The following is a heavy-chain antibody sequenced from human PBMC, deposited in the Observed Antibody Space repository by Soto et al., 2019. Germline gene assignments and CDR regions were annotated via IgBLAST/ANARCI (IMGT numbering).Heavy chain of an antibody. D-gene: IGHD2-15*01. V-gene: IGHV4-38-2*02. CDR1: GFFISSGNY. CDR2: IFHGGNT. CDR3: ARERWYDAFDV. Sequence: PWETLSLTCAVSGFFISSGNYWGWIRKPPGKGLEWIGSIFHGGNTYYNPSLKSRVTISVDMSKNQFSLKLNSVTAADTAVYYCARERWYDAFDVWGQGTVVTVSS. J-gene: IGHJ3*01.